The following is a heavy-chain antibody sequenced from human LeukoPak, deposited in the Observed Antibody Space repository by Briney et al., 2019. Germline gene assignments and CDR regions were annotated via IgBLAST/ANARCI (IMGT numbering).Heavy chain of an antibody. V-gene: IGHV3-33*08. CDR1: GFSFISYW. CDR3: ARDHTPTVTMYFDD. Sequence: PGGSLRLSCAASGFSFISYWMHWVRQAPGKGLEWVAVIWYDGSNGYYADSVEGRFTISRDNSKNTLYLQMNSLRAEDTAVYYCARDHTPTVTMYFDDWGQGTLVTVSS. CDR2: IWYDGSNG. J-gene: IGHJ4*02. D-gene: IGHD4-17*01.